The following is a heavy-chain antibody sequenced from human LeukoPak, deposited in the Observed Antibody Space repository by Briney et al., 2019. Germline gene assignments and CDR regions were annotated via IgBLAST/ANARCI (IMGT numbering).Heavy chain of an antibody. V-gene: IGHV3-74*01. D-gene: IGHD3-10*01. J-gene: IGHJ4*02. CDR2: INSDGSST. CDR3: ASSDVRGY. Sequence: PGGSLRLSCAASGFTFSSYWMHWGRQAPGEGLVLVSSINSDGSSTSYADSVKGRYTISRENAKNTLYLQMNSLRAEDTAVYYCASSDVRGYWGQGTLVTVSS. CDR1: GFTFSSYW.